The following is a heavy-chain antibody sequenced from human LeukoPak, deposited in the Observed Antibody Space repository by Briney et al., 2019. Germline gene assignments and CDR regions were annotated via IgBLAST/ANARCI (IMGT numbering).Heavy chain of an antibody. CDR1: GGTFSSYA. J-gene: IGHJ4*02. Sequence: GASVKVSCKASGGTFSSYAISWVRQAPGQGLEWMGRIIPILGIANYAQKFQGRVTITADKSTSTAYMELSSLRSEDTAVYYCARDEGYCSGGSCYAHWGQGTLVTVSS. D-gene: IGHD2-15*01. V-gene: IGHV1-69*04. CDR3: ARDEGYCSGGSCYAH. CDR2: IIPILGIA.